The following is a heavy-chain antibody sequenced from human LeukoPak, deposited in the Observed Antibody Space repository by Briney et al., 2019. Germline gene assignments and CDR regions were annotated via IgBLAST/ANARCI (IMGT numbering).Heavy chain of an antibody. V-gene: IGHV4-39*02. Sequence: SETLSLTCTVSGGSISSSSYYWGWIRQPPGKGLEWIGSIYYSGSTYYNPSLKSRVTISVDTSKNQFSLKLSSVTAADTAVYYCAREEQWLVPYWGQGTLVTVSS. D-gene: IGHD6-19*01. J-gene: IGHJ4*02. CDR3: AREEQWLVPY. CDR1: GGSISSSSYY. CDR2: IYYSGST.